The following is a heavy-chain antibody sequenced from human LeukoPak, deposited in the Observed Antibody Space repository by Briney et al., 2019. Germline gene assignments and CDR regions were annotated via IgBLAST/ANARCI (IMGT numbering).Heavy chain of an antibody. CDR2: ISSSGTI. CDR3: ARELSNYDFWL. V-gene: IGHV3-48*01. J-gene: IGHJ4*02. Sequence: GGSLRLSCAASGFIFSRYNMNWVRQAPGKGLEWVSYISSSGTIYYADSVKGRFTISRDNAKNSLYLQMNSLRAEDTAVYYCARELSNYDFWLWGQGTLVTVSP. CDR1: GFIFSRYN. D-gene: IGHD3-3*01.